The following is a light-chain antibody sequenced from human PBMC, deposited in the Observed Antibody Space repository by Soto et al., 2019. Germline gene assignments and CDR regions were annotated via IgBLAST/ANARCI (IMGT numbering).Light chain of an antibody. Sequence: IVMTQSPASLSVSPWERVTLSCRAGQTVRNNYLAWYQQKPGQAPRLLIYDASSRATGIPDRFSGGGSGTDFTLTISRLEPEDFAVYYCQQFSSYPLTFGGGTKVDIK. V-gene: IGKV3-20*01. CDR3: QQFSSYPLT. J-gene: IGKJ4*01. CDR1: QTVRNNY. CDR2: DAS.